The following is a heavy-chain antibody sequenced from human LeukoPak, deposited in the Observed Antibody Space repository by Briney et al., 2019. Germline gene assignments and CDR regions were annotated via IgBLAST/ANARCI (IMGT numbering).Heavy chain of an antibody. Sequence: ASVKVSCKASGYTFTGYYMHWVRQAPGQGLEWMGWINPNSGGTNYAQKFQGWVTMTRDTSISTAYMELSRLRSDDTAVYYCARDGQGDYYGMDVWGQGTTVTVSS. J-gene: IGHJ6*02. CDR1: GYTFTGYY. CDR3: ARDGQGDYYGMDV. V-gene: IGHV1-2*04. CDR2: INPNSGGT.